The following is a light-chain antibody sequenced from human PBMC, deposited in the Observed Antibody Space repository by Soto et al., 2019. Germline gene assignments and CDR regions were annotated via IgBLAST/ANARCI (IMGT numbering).Light chain of an antibody. V-gene: IGKV3-15*01. CDR3: QQYNNWPFS. J-gene: IGKJ5*01. CDR1: QGVTTN. CDR2: DVY. Sequence: EIVMTQSPATLSVSPGERATLSCRAGQGVTTNFAWYQQKSGQSHRLLIYDVYTRATGVPARFSATGSETDFTLTISGLQSEDSAVYFCQQYNNWPFSVGQGTRLEI.